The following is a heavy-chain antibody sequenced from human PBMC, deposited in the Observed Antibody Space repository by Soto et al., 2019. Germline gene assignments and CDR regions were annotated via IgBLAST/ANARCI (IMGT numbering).Heavy chain of an antibody. CDR3: ARGGYYGSGTREGGAFDI. J-gene: IGHJ3*02. D-gene: IGHD3-10*01. CDR1: GFTFSSYS. V-gene: IGHV3-21*01. CDR2: ISSSSSYI. Sequence: KPGGSLRLSCAASGFTFSSYSMNWVRQAPGKGLERVSSISSSSSYIYYADSVKGRFTISRDNAKNSLYLQMNSLRAEDTAVYYCARGGYYGSGTREGGAFDIWGQGTMVTVSS.